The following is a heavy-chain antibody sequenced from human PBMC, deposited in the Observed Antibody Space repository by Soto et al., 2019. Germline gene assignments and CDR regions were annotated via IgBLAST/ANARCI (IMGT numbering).Heavy chain of an antibody. CDR3: VRDYAMDV. V-gene: IGHV3-21*01. D-gene: IGHD2-2*01. J-gene: IGHJ6*02. Sequence: GSLRLSCAASGFTFSGDAMNWVRQAPGKGLEWVSSISTTSTYIYYAESAKGRFTISRDNANNSLHLQMNSLRAEDTAVYYCVRDYAMDVWGQGTTVTVSS. CDR2: ISTTSTYI. CDR1: GFTFSGDA.